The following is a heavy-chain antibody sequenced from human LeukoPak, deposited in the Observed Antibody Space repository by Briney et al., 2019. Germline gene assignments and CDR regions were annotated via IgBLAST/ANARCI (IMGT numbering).Heavy chain of an antibody. J-gene: IGHJ6*03. CDR1: GGSISSSTYY. CDR3: ARQYYDILTGYYTSDYDYYMDV. CDR2: ITYSGST. V-gene: IGHV4-39*07. D-gene: IGHD3-9*01. Sequence: SETLSLTCTVSGGSISSSTYYWGWIRQPPGKGLEWIGSITYSGSTYYNPSLKSRVTISVDTSKNQFSLKLSSVTAADTAVYYRARQYYDILTGYYTSDYDYYMDVWGKGTTVTISS.